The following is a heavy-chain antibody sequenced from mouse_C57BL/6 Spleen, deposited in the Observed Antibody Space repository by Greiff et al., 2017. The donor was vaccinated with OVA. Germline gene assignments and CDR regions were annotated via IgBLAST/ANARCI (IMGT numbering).Heavy chain of an antibody. D-gene: IGHD1-1*01. V-gene: IGHV5-17*01. Sequence: EVNVVESGGGLVKPGGSLKLSCAASGFTFSDYGMHWVRQAPEKGLEWVAYISSGSSTVYYADTVKGRFTISRDNAKNTLFLQMTSLRSEDTAMYYCARETYSDYFDYWGQGTTLTVSS. CDR1: GFTFSDYG. CDR2: ISSGSSTV. J-gene: IGHJ2*01. CDR3: ARETYSDYFDY.